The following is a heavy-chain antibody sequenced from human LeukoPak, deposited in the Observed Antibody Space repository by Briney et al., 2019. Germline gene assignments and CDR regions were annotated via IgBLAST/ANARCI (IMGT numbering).Heavy chain of an antibody. CDR2: ISSSSSTI. CDR1: GFTFSTYW. J-gene: IGHJ4*02. CDR3: ARDRLSVTTD. Sequence: GGSLRLSCAASGFTFSTYWMSWVRQAPGKGLEWVSYISSSSSTIYYADSVKGRFTISRDNAKNSLYLQMNSLRDEDTAVYYCARDRLSVTTDWGQGTLVTVSS. D-gene: IGHD4-17*01. V-gene: IGHV3-48*02.